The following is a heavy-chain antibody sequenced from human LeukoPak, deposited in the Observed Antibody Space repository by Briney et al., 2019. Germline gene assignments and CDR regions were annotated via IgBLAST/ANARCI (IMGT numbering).Heavy chain of an antibody. J-gene: IGHJ5*01. D-gene: IGHD2-2*01. V-gene: IGHV3-43*01. CDR3: ARTPQKYCGSTSCFNWFDS. CDR1: GFTFDDYT. CDR2: LTWDGGRT. Sequence: GGSLRLSCAASGFTFDDYTMHWVRQAPGKGLEWVSLLTWDGGRTYYAGSVKGRFTISRDNSKNTLYLQMNSLRTEDTALYYCARTPQKYCGSTSCFNWFDSWGQGTLVTVSS.